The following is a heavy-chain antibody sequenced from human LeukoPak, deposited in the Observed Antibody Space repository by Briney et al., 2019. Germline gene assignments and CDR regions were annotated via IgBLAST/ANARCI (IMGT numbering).Heavy chain of an antibody. CDR2: ISGSGGST. CDR1: GFTFSSYA. CDR3: AKKTGYYGSGSYYPIDY. Sequence: AGGSLRLSCAASGFTFSSYAMSWVRQAPGKGLEWVSAISGSGGSTYYADSVKGRFTISRDNSKNTLYLQMNSLRAEDTAVYHCAKKTGYYGSGSYYPIDYWGQGTLVIVSS. J-gene: IGHJ4*02. D-gene: IGHD3-10*01. V-gene: IGHV3-23*01.